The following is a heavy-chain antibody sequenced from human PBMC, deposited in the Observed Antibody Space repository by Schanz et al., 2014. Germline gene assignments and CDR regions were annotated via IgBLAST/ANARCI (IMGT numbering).Heavy chain of an antibody. Sequence: QVQLVESGGGVVQPGRSLRLSCAASGFSFSSYGMHWVRQAPGKGLEWVAVISYDGSKKYYADSVKGRFTISRDNSKTTLYLQMNSLRAEDTAVYYCARDKGGYYPFDYWGQGTLVTVSS. D-gene: IGHD3-3*01. V-gene: IGHV3-30*03. CDR3: ARDKGGYYPFDY. CDR1: GFSFSSYG. J-gene: IGHJ4*02. CDR2: ISYDGSKK.